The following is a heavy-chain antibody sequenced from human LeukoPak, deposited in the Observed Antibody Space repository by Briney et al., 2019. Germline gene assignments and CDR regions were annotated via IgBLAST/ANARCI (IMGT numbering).Heavy chain of an antibody. V-gene: IGHV3-21*01. CDR1: GFTFSSYS. D-gene: IGHD3-9*01. Sequence: GGSLRLSCAASGFTFSSYSVNWVRQAPGKGLEWVSSISSSSSYIYYADSVKGRFTISRDNAKNSLYLQMNSLRAEDTAVYYCARGDYDILTGYWDVENWFDPWGQGTLVTVSS. CDR2: ISSSSSYI. CDR3: ARGDYDILTGYWDVENWFDP. J-gene: IGHJ5*02.